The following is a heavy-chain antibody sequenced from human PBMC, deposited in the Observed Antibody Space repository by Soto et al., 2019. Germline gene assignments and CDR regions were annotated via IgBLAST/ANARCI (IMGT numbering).Heavy chain of an antibody. D-gene: IGHD2-15*01. CDR2: IKSKTDGGTT. V-gene: IGHV3-15*01. CDR3: TTDACSGGRCYSDDLDY. J-gene: IGHJ4*02. Sequence: EVQLVESGGGLVNPGGSLRLSCAASGFTFSNAWMSWVRQAPGKGLEWVGRIKSKTDGGTTDYAAPVKGRFTISRDDSKNTLYLQMNSLKTEDTAVYYCTTDACSGGRCYSDDLDYWGQGTLVPVSS. CDR1: GFTFSNAW.